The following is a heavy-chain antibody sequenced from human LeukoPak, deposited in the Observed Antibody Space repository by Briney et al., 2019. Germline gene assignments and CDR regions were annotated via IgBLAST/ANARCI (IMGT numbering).Heavy chain of an antibody. J-gene: IGHJ5*02. Sequence: ASVKVSCKASGYTFTNYDIMWVRQATGQGPEWMGWMNSNTGNTGSAQKFQGRVTMTRDTSINTAYMELSSLRSEDTAVYYCARTHYDYVWGSYRFNWFDPWGQGTLVTVSS. CDR1: GYTFTNYD. V-gene: IGHV1-8*01. D-gene: IGHD3-16*02. CDR2: MNSNTGNT. CDR3: ARTHYDYVWGSYRFNWFDP.